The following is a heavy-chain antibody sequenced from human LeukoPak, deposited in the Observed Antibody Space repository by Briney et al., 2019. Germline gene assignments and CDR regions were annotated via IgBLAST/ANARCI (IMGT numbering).Heavy chain of an antibody. V-gene: IGHV3-9*01. CDR1: GFTFDDYA. CDR3: ARDYFTFGGVIVAS. Sequence: PGRSLRLSSAASGFTFDDYAMHWVRQAPGKGLEWVSGISWNSGSIGYADSVKGRFTISRDNAKNSLYLQMNSLRAEDTAVYYCARDYFTFGGVIVASWGQGTLVTVSS. D-gene: IGHD3-16*02. CDR2: ISWNSGSI. J-gene: IGHJ5*02.